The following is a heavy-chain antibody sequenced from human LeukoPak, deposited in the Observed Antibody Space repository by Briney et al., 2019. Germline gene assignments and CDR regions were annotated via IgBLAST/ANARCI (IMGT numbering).Heavy chain of an antibody. CDR2: MNPNSGNT. V-gene: IGHV1-8*01. Sequence: ASVKVSCKASGYTFTSYDINWVRQATGQGLEWMGWMNPNSGNTGYAQRFQGRVTMTRNTSISTAYMELSSLRSEDTAVYYCARARVLYYDSSGSFGYWGQGTLVTVSS. D-gene: IGHD3-22*01. J-gene: IGHJ4*02. CDR3: ARARVLYYDSSGSFGY. CDR1: GYTFTSYD.